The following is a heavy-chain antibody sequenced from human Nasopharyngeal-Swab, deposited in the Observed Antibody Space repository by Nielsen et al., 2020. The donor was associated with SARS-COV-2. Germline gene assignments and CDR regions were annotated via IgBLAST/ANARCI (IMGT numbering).Heavy chain of an antibody. J-gene: IGHJ5*02. CDR3: ARGSCSGGSCSPYTWFDP. V-gene: IGHV4-39*01. CDR2: IYYSGST. CDR1: GGSISSSSSY. D-gene: IGHD2-15*01. Sequence: SETLSLTCTVSGGSISSSSSYWGWIRQPPGKGLEWIGSIYYSGSTYYTPSLKSRVTISVDTSKNQFSLKLRSVTAADTAVYYCARGSCSGGSCSPYTWFDPWGQGTLVTVSS.